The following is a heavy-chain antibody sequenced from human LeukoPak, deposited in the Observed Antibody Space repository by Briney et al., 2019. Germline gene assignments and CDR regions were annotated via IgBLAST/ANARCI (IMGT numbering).Heavy chain of an antibody. V-gene: IGHV4-59*01. Sequence: SETLSLTCTVSGGSISSYYWSWIRQPPGKGLEWIGYIYYSGSTNYNPSLKSRVTISVDTSKNQFSLKLSSVTAADTAVCYCARDSSGRPLDYWGQGTLVTVSS. CDR1: GGSISSYY. D-gene: IGHD6-19*01. J-gene: IGHJ4*02. CDR3: ARDSSGRPLDY. CDR2: IYYSGST.